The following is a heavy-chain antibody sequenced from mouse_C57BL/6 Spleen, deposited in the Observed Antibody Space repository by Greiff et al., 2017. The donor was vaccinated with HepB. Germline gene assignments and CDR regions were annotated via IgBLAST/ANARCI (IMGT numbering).Heavy chain of an antibody. Sequence: EVQLQESGGDLVKPGGSLKLSCAASGFTFSSYGMSWVHQTPDKRLEWVATISSGGSYTYYPDSVKGRFTISRDNAKNPLYLQMSSLKSEDTAMYYCASLRPYDYDGAWFAYWGQGTLVTVSA. D-gene: IGHD2-4*01. V-gene: IGHV5-6*01. CDR1: GFTFSSYG. CDR3: ASLRPYDYDGAWFAY. CDR2: ISSGGSYT. J-gene: IGHJ3*01.